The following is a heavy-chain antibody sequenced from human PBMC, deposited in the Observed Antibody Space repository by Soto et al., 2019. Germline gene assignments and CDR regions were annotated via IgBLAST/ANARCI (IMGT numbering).Heavy chain of an antibody. CDR2: IYYSGST. D-gene: IGHD1-26*01. Sequence: SEILSLPCTVSGGSMSSGDYYWNWIRQHPGKGLEWIGYIYYSGSTYSTPSLKSRVTISVDTSKNQFSLKLSSVTSAATGVYYCARDSYGVDYWGQGTLVTVSS. CDR3: ARDSYGVDY. CDR1: GGSMSSGDYY. J-gene: IGHJ4*02. V-gene: IGHV4-30-4*01.